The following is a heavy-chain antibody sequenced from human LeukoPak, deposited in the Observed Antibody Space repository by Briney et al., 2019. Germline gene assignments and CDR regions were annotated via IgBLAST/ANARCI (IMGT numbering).Heavy chain of an antibody. J-gene: IGHJ4*02. CDR1: GYTFISYG. CDR2: ISAYNGNT. V-gene: IGHV1-18*01. Sequence: ASVTVSCKASGYTFISYGISWVRQAPGQGLEWMGWISAYNGNTNYAQKLKGRVTMTTDTFTSTAYMELNSLTSEDTAVYCFARDLRRSTIFGVQGYFDYWGQGTLVTVSS. D-gene: IGHD3-3*01. CDR3: ARDLRRSTIFGVQGYFDY.